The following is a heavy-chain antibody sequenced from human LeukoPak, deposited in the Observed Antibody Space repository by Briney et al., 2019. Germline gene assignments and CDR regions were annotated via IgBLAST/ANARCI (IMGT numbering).Heavy chain of an antibody. V-gene: IGHV6-1*01. J-gene: IGHJ4*02. CDR3: ARGXXXLDF. Sequence: RSQTLSLTCAISGDSVSSKSASWNWIRQSPSRGLEWLGRTYSRSKWFNDYAVSVKTRITINPDTSKNQFSLHLRSVTPDDTAVYYCARGXXXLDFWGQGTLVTVSS. CDR2: TYSRSKWFN. CDR1: GDSVSSKSAS.